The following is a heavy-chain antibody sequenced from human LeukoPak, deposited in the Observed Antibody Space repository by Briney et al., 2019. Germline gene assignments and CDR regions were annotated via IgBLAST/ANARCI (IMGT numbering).Heavy chain of an antibody. V-gene: IGHV3-13*01. CDR3: ARGLAMVRGVISYYMDV. D-gene: IGHD3-10*01. Sequence: PGGALRLSCAASGFTFSRYDMHWVGQAAGKGLEGGSIIGTAGDTYSPGSVKGRFTISRENAKNSFYLQMNSLRAGDTAVYYCARGLAMVRGVISYYMDVWGKGTTVTVSS. CDR1: GFTFSRYD. CDR2: IGTAGDT. J-gene: IGHJ6*03.